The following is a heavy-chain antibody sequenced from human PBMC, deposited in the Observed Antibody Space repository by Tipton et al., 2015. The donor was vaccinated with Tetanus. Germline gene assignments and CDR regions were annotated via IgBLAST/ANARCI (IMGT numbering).Heavy chain of an antibody. J-gene: IGHJ3*02. CDR1: GFTFSDYY. CDR2: ISSSSSYT. D-gene: IGHD5-24*01. CDR3: ARGMAVAHDAFDI. V-gene: IGHV3-11*06. Sequence: SLRLSCAASGFTFSDYYMSWIRQAPGKGLEWVSYISSSSSYTTYADTVKSRFTISRDNAKNSLYLQMNSLRAEDTAVYYCARGMAVAHDAFDIWGQGTMVPVSS.